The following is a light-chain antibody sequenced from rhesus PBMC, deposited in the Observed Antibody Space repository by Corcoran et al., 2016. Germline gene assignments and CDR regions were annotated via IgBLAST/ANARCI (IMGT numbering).Light chain of an antibody. CDR3: QQHDHSPPS. CDR2: RAS. Sequence: DIQMTQSPSSLSASVGDRVTITCRASQGISNWLAWYQQKPGKAPKLLIYRASNVEPGVPSRFSGSGSGTDFTLPISSLQPEDIATYYCQQHDHSPPSFGQGTKVEIK. V-gene: IGKV1-69*01. J-gene: IGKJ2*01. CDR1: QGISNW.